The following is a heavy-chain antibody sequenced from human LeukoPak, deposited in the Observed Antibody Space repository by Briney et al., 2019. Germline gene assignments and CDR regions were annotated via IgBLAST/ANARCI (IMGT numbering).Heavy chain of an antibody. D-gene: IGHD3-22*01. CDR3: ARGGGFASGYLL. V-gene: IGHV4-59*01. J-gene: IGHJ4*02. CDR1: GGSISNYY. Sequence: SETLSLTCTVSGGSISNYYWSWIRQPPGEGLEWIGYIYYSGSTNYNPSLKSRVTISVDTSKNQFSLKLSSVTAADTAVYYCARGGGFASGYLLWGQGTLVTVSS. CDR2: IYYSGST.